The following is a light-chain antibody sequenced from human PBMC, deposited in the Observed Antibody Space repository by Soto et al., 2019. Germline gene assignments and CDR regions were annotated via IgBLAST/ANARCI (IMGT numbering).Light chain of an antibody. CDR3: CSYAGSYTFV. Sequence: QSALTQPRSVSGSPGQSVTISCTGTSSDVGAYNYVSWYQQHADKAPKLMVYDVSHRPSGVPDRFSGSKSANTASLTISGLQAEDEADYYCCSYAGSYTFVFGTGTKLTVL. CDR2: DVS. V-gene: IGLV2-11*01. J-gene: IGLJ1*01. CDR1: SSDVGAYNY.